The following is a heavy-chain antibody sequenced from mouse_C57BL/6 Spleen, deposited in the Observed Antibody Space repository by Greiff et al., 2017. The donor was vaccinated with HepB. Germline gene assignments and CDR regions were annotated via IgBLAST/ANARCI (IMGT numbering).Heavy chain of an antibody. CDR3: AREGDEGWYFDV. CDR1: GFTFSDYY. D-gene: IGHD3-3*01. CDR2: INYDGSST. V-gene: IGHV5-16*01. Sequence: DVQLQESEGGLVQPGSSMKLSCTASGFTFSDYYMAWVRQVPEKGLEWVANINYDGSSTYYLDSLKSRFIISRDNAKNILYLQMSSLKSEDTATYYCAREGDEGWYFDVWGTGTTVTVSS. J-gene: IGHJ1*03.